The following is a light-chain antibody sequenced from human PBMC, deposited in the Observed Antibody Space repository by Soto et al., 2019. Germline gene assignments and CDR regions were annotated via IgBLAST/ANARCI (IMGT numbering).Light chain of an antibody. J-gene: IGKJ1*01. CDR2: DVS. CDR1: QTISSW. Sequence: DIQMTQSPSTLSASGGETVTITCRASQTISSWLAWYQQKPGKAPKLLIYDVSSLESGVPSRFSGSGSGTEFILTISSLQPDDFATYYCQQYDSYSWTFDQGTKVDIK. V-gene: IGKV1-5*01. CDR3: QQYDSYSWT.